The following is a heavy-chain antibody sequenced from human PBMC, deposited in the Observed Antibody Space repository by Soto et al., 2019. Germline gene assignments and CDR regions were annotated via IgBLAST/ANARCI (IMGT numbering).Heavy chain of an antibody. CDR3: AIGVVVATTCFQH. CDR1: GFTFSSYG. CDR2: ISYDGSDK. J-gene: IGHJ1*01. D-gene: IGHD2-15*01. V-gene: IGHV3-30*03. Sequence: QVQLVESGGGVVQPGRSLRLSCAASGFTFSSYGMHWVRQAPGKGLEWVAVISYDGSDKYYADSVKGRFTISRDNSNNTLYLQMDSLRAEDTAVYYCAIGVVVATTCFQHWGQGTLVTVSS.